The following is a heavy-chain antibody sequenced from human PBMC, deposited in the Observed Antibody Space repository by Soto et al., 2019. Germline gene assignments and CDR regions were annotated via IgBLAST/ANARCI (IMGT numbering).Heavy chain of an antibody. D-gene: IGHD4-4*01. CDR1: GYSLRYYW. V-gene: IGHV5-51*01. Sequence: PCESLNIYFKAPGYSLRYYWLERVRPMPREGLEWIAIINPGDSESRHSPSFQGQVTISADKSISTAYLQWNSLKASDTAMYYCARPSNNYVAHWGQGTLVTVSS. J-gene: IGHJ4*02. CDR3: ARPSNNYVAH. CDR2: INPGDSES.